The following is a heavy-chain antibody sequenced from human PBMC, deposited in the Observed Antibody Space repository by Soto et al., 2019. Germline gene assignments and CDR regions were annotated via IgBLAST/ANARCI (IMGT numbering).Heavy chain of an antibody. Sequence: QVQLVQSGAEVKKPGSSVKVSCKASGGTFSSYAISWVRQAPGQGLEWMGGIIPIFGTANYAQKFQGRVTITADESTSTAYMERSSLRSEDTAVYYCARDRETYYYDSSGYLAGGAFDIWGQGTMVTVSS. J-gene: IGHJ3*02. D-gene: IGHD3-22*01. CDR2: IIPIFGTA. CDR3: ARDRETYYYDSSGYLAGGAFDI. V-gene: IGHV1-69*01. CDR1: GGTFSSYA.